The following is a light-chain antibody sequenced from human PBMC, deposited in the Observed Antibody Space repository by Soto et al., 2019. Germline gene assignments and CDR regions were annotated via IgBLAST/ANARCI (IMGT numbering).Light chain of an antibody. CDR2: EAT. J-gene: IGLJ2*01. CDR1: SSDVGSYNL. Sequence: QSALTQPASVSGSPGQSITISCTGTSSDVGSYNLVSWYQQYPGKAPKLMIYEATKRPSGVSNRFSGSKSDNTASLTIFGLQAEDEADYYCSSYGGSSTSVFGGGTKLTVL. V-gene: IGLV2-23*01. CDR3: SSYGGSSTSV.